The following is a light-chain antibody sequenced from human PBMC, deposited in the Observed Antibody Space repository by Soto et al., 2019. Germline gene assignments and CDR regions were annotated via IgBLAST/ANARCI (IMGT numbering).Light chain of an antibody. CDR1: SNDIGDYNY. V-gene: IGLV2-14*01. J-gene: IGLJ1*01. Sequence: QSVLTQPASVFGSPGQSNTLSCTGTSNDIGDYNYVSWYQQHPGEAPKLMIYEISKRPSGVSNRFSGSKSGNTASLTISGLRAEDEANYYCSSYTSTGTLYVFGTGTKVTVL. CDR2: EIS. CDR3: SSYTSTGTLYV.